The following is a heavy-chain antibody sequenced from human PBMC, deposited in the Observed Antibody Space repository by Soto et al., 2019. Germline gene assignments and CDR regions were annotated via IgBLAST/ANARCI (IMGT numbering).Heavy chain of an antibody. V-gene: IGHV4-39*01. Sequence: SETLSLTCTVSGGSIYSSGYYWGWIRQPPGRGLEWIGNIDYNGVTYSNPSLKSRVTISRDTSKNQFSLKLTSVTAADTALYYCGKVLVGDTGHTESDSWGPGTLVTVSS. D-gene: IGHD2-15*01. J-gene: IGHJ4*02. CDR2: IDYNGVT. CDR1: GGSIYSSGYY. CDR3: GKVLVGDTGHTESDS.